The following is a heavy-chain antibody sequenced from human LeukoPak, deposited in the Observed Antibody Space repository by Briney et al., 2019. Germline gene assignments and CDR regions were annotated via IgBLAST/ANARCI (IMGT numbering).Heavy chain of an antibody. J-gene: IGHJ5*02. V-gene: IGHV4-39*07. CDR3: ARRKGYVGWFDP. D-gene: IGHD1-1*01. CDR1: GGSISSSNFY. Sequence: SETLSLTCTVSGGSISSSNFYWGWIRQPPGKGLEWIGSIYYSGSTYYNPSLKSRVTISVDTSKNQFSLKLSSVTAADTAVYYCARRKGYVGWFDPWGQGTLVTVSS. CDR2: IYYSGST.